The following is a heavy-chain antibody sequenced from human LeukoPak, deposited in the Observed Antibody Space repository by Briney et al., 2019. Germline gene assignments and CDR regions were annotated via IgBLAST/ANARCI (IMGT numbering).Heavy chain of an antibody. CDR1: GGSISSSSYY. V-gene: IGHV4-39*07. J-gene: IGHJ4*02. CDR3: ASKPSCGDYVFDY. CDR2: IYYSGST. D-gene: IGHD4-17*01. Sequence: SETLSLTCTVSGGSISSSSYYWGWIRQPPGKGLEWIGSIYYSGSTYYNPSLKSRVTISVDTSKNQFSLKLSSVTAADTAVYYCASKPSCGDYVFDYWGQGTLVTVSS.